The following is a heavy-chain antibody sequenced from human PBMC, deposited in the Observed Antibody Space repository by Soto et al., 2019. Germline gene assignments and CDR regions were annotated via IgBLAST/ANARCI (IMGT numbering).Heavy chain of an antibody. Sequence: EVQLVESGGDFVQPGGSLRLSCAASGFTFSSYSINWVRQAPGKGLEWISYISSGGGTSHYADSVRGRFTISRDNAKNSVSVQFNSLRAEDTAVYYCARDHSKKFGGVNFDYWGQGALVTVSS. CDR1: GFTFSSYS. CDR3: ARDHSKKFGGVNFDY. CDR2: ISSGGGTS. V-gene: IGHV3-48*01. D-gene: IGHD3-16*01. J-gene: IGHJ4*02.